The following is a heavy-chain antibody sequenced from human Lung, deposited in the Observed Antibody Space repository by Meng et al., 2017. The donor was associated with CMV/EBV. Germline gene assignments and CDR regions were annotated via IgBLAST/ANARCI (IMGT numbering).Heavy chain of an antibody. V-gene: IGHV4-34*01. CDR2: INHSGST. CDR1: GGSFSGYY. J-gene: IGHJ4*02. Sequence: SETLSLXCAVYGGSFSGYYWSWIRQPPGKGLEWIGEINHSGSTNYNPSLKSRVTISVDTSKNQFSLKLSSVTAADTAVYYCASIAAAGDTPFDYWGQGTLVTVFS. CDR3: ASIAAAGDTPFDY. D-gene: IGHD6-13*01.